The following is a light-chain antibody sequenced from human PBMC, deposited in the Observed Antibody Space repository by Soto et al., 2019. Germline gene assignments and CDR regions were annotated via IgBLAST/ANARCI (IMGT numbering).Light chain of an antibody. CDR1: NSNIGTNS. CDR3: AAGDGSLKGWV. Sequence: QSVLTQPPSASGTPGQRVTISCSGSNSNIGTNSMNWFQQLPGTAPKLLIHSSNQRPSGVPDRFSGSKSGTAASLAISGLQSEDEADYYCAAGDGSLKGWVFGGGTKVTVL. V-gene: IGLV1-44*01. CDR2: SSN. J-gene: IGLJ2*01.